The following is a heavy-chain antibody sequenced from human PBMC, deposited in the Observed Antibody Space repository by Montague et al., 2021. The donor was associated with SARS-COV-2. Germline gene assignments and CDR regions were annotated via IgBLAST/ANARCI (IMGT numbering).Heavy chain of an antibody. Sequence: SETLSLTCTVSGDSTSCPNCYWGWIRQAPGKGLDWIGTIYNSGTTYYNPSLKSRLPISIDTSKNQFSLKLTSVTAADTAVYYCARHRNYGDHSLDNWFHPWGQGTLVTVSS. CDR3: ARHRNYGDHSLDNWFHP. D-gene: IGHD4-17*01. V-gene: IGHV4-39*01. CDR2: IYNSGTT. J-gene: IGHJ5*02. CDR1: GDSTSCPNCY.